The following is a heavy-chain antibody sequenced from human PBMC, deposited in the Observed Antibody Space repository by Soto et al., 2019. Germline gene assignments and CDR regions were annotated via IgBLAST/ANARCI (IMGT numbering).Heavy chain of an antibody. CDR2: IKQDGSEK. CDR1: GFTFSSYA. V-gene: IGHV3-7*01. D-gene: IGHD6-19*01. J-gene: IGHJ6*03. CDR3: ARRGIAVAGTPPSYYYYMDV. Sequence: GGSLRLSCAASGFTFSSYAMSWVRQAPGKGLEWVANIKQDGSEKYYVDSVKGRFTISRDNAKNSLYLQMNSLRAEDTAVYYCARRGIAVAGTPPSYYYYMDVWGKGTTVTVSS.